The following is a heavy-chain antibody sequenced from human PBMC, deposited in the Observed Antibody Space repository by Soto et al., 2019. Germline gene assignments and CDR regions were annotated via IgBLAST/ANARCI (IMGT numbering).Heavy chain of an antibody. D-gene: IGHD2-15*01. V-gene: IGHV3-33*01. CDR1: GFTFSSYG. CDR2: IWYDGSNK. CDR3: ARDGDGGNYYYYYGMDV. Sequence: PGGSLRLSCAASGFTFSSYGMHWVRQAPGKGLEWVAVIWYDGSNKYYADSVKGRFTISRDNSKNTLYLQMNSLRAEDTAVYYCARDGDGGNYYYYYGMDVWGQGTTVTVSS. J-gene: IGHJ6*02.